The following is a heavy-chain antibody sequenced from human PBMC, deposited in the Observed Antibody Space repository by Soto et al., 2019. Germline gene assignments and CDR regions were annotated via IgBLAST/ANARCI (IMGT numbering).Heavy chain of an antibody. D-gene: IGHD3-16*01. J-gene: IGHJ4*02. CDR1: GGSFSGYY. CDR3: ARESANYDYIWGSYRNLYYFDY. V-gene: IGHV4-34*01. Sequence: SETLSLTCAVYGGSFSGYYWSWIRQPPGKGLEWIGEINHSGSTNYNPSLKSRVTISVYTSKNQFSLKLSSVTAADTAVYYCARESANYDYIWGSYRNLYYFDYWGQGTLVTVSS. CDR2: INHSGST.